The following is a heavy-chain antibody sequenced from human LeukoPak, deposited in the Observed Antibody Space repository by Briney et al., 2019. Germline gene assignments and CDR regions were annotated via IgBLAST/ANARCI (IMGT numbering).Heavy chain of an antibody. V-gene: IGHV1-8*01. CDR2: MNPNSGNT. CDR3: ARGSGGSYYFDY. D-gene: IGHD1-26*01. J-gene: IGHJ4*02. Sequence: ASVKVSCKASGYTFTSYDINWVRQATGQGLEWMGWMNPNSGNTGYARKFQGRVTMTRNTSISTAYMELSSLRSEGTAVYYCARGSGGSYYFDYWGQGTLVTVSS. CDR1: GYTFTSYD.